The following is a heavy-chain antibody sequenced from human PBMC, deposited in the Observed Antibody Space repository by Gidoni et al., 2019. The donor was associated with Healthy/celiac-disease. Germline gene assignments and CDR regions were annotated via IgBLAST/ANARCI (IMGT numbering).Heavy chain of an antibody. CDR1: GFTFSSYA. CDR2: ISYDGSNK. V-gene: IGHV3-30-3*01. D-gene: IGHD1-26*01. Sequence: QVQLVESGGGVVQPVRSLRLSCAASGFTFSSYAMHWVRQAPGKGLEWVAVISYDGSNKYYADSVKGRFTISRDNSKNTLYLQMNSLRAEDTAVYYCARDRVGATFLYYYYYGMDVWGQGTTVTVSS. J-gene: IGHJ6*02. CDR3: ARDRVGATFLYYYYYGMDV.